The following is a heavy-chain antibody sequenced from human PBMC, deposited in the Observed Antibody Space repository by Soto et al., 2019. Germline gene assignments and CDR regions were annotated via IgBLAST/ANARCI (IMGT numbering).Heavy chain of an antibody. V-gene: IGHV1-69*04. CDR1: GGTFSSYT. CDR2: IIPILGIA. D-gene: IGHD5-18*01. CDR3: ARENRRDTAMFHFDD. Sequence: ASVKVSCKASGGTFSSYTISWVRQAPGQGLEWMGRIIPILGIANYAQKFQGRVTITADKSTSTAYMELSSLRFEDTAVYYCARENRRDTAMFHFDDWGQGTLVTVSS. J-gene: IGHJ4*02.